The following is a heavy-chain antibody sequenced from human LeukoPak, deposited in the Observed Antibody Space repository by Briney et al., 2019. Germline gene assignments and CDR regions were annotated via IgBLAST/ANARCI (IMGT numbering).Heavy chain of an antibody. D-gene: IGHD3-10*01. J-gene: IGHJ6*02. V-gene: IGHV4-34*01. CDR2: INHSGST. Sequence: SETLSLTCAVYGGSFSGYYWSWIRQPPGKGLEWIGEINHSGSTNHNPSLKSRVTISVDTSKNQFSLKLSSVTAADTAVYYCARFSRVFMVRGEVYYYYGMDVWGQGTTVTVSS. CDR1: GGSFSGYY. CDR3: ARFSRVFMVRGEVYYYYGMDV.